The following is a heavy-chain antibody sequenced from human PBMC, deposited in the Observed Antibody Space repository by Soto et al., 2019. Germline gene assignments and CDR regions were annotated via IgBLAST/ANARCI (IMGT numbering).Heavy chain of an antibody. CDR1: GFTFSSYA. D-gene: IGHD3-3*01. CDR3: AKVSDFWSGRYYFDY. V-gene: IGHV3-23*01. Sequence: GGSLRLSCAASGFTFSSYAMSWVRQAPGKGLEWVSAISGSGGSTYYADSVKGRFTISRDNSKNTLYLQMNSLRAEDTAVYYCAKVSDFWSGRYYFDYWGQGTLVTVSS. J-gene: IGHJ4*02. CDR2: ISGSGGST.